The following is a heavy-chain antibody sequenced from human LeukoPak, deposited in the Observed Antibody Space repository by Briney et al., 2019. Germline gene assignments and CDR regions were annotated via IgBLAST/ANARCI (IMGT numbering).Heavy chain of an antibody. CDR1: VFTFGDYP. V-gene: IGHV3-49*04. CDR2: IRSRTKGGTT. Sequence: GGSLRLSCTTSVFTFGDYPMNWVRQGPGKGLEWVGIIRSRTKGGTTDYAASVKGRFTISRDDSKGTAYLQMDSLKTEDTAVYYCSRDLGTTETGDDYWGQGTLVTVSS. J-gene: IGHJ4*02. D-gene: IGHD4-17*01. CDR3: SRDLGTTETGDDY.